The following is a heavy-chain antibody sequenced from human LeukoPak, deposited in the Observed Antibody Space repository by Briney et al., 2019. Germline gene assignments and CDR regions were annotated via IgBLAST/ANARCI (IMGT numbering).Heavy chain of an antibody. J-gene: IGHJ3*02. CDR1: GGSISSGSYY. V-gene: IGHV4-61*02. CDR3: ARVPLSLKSARPYSSSLSQTYDAFDI. CDR2: IYTSGST. Sequence: TPSETLSLTCTVSGGSISSGSYYWSWIRQPAGKGLEWIGRIYTSGSTNYNPSLKSRVTISVDTSKNQFSLKLSSVTAADTAVYYCARVPLSLKSARPYSSSLSQTYDAFDIWGQGTMVTVSS. D-gene: IGHD6-13*01.